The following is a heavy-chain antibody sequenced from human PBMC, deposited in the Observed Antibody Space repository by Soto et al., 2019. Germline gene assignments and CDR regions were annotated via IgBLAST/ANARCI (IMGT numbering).Heavy chain of an antibody. Sequence: AGGSLRLSCAASGFTFSDYYMSWIRQAPGKGLEWVSYISISGSGLATYYADSVKGRFTISRDNSKNTLYVQMNSLRAEDTAVYYCAKGRTTDLDYWGQGTLVTVSS. V-gene: IGHV3-11*01. CDR3: AKGRTTDLDY. CDR2: ISISGSGLAT. CDR1: GFTFSDYY. J-gene: IGHJ4*02. D-gene: IGHD4-4*01.